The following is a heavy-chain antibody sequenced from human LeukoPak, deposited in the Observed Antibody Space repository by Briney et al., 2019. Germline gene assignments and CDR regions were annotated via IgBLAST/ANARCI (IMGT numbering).Heavy chain of an antibody. V-gene: IGHV3-53*01. CDR2: IHSGGST. CDR1: GFTVTSSY. D-gene: IGHD3-22*01. J-gene: IGHJ3*02. CDR3: ARDAHYYDSSGYWTSLGDAFDI. Sequence: GCLRLSCAASGFTVTSSYMSWVRQAPGKGLEWVSVIHSGGSTSYADSVKGRFTISRDNSKNTLYLQMNSLRAEDTAVYTCARDAHYYDSSGYWTSLGDAFDIWGQGTMVTVSS.